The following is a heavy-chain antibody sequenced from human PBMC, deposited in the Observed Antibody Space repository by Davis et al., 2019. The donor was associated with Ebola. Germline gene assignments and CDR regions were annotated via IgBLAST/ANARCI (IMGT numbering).Heavy chain of an antibody. CDR3: ARDGTRGYRVIEI. CDR2: IYYSGST. D-gene: IGHD5-18*01. CDR1: GGSISSYY. Sequence: PSETLSLTCTVSGGSISSYYWSWIRQPPGKGLEWIGYIYYSGSTNYNPSLKSRVTISVDTSKNQFSLKLSSVTAADTAVYYCARDGTRGYRVIEIWGQGTMVTVSS. V-gene: IGHV4-59*01. J-gene: IGHJ3*02.